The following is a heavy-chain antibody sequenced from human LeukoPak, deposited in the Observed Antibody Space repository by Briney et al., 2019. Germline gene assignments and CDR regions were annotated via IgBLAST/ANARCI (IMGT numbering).Heavy chain of an antibody. D-gene: IGHD6-6*01. CDR2: IYYSGST. CDR1: VGSLSSYY. CDR3: ARGEYSSASYYYYYMYV. J-gene: IGHJ6*03. V-gene: IGHV4-59*01. Sequence: PSETLSLTCAVSVGSLSSYYWSCIREPPGTGLEWMGYIYYSGSTKYNTSLKSRVNISVDTSKNQFSLKLRSVTVSHPAGVFCARGEYSSASYYYYYMYVWGKGATVTVSS.